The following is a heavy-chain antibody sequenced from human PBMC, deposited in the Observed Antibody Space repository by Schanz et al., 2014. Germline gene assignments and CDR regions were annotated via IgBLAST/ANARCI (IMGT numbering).Heavy chain of an antibody. Sequence: EVQLLESGGGLVQPGGSLRLSCAASGFTFATYAMSWVRQAPGKGLEWVSDISDSGDSTHYADSVKGRFTTSRDNGKKSMYLQMNSLRAEDTAVYYCARLDSSSWYPRYWGQGTLVIVSS. CDR1: GFTFATYA. V-gene: IGHV3-23*01. CDR3: ARLDSSSWYPRY. J-gene: IGHJ4*02. D-gene: IGHD6-13*01. CDR2: ISDSGDST.